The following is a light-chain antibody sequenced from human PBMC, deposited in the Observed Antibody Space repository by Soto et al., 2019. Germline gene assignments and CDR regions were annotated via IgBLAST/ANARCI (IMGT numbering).Light chain of an antibody. CDR1: SGHSSYI. Sequence: QPVLTQSSSSSASLGSSVKLTCTLSSGHSSYIIAWHQQQPGKAPRYLMKLQGSGSYNKGSGVPDRFSGSSSGADRYLTISNPQFEDEPDYYCETWDSNTHTVFGGGTKLTLL. CDR2: LQGSGSY. V-gene: IGLV4-60*02. CDR3: ETWDSNTHTV. J-gene: IGLJ3*02.